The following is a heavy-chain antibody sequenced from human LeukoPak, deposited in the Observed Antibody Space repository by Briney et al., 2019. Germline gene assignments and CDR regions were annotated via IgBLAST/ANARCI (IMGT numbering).Heavy chain of an antibody. CDR2: IYSGGST. CDR1: GFTVSSNY. Sequence: SGGSLRLSCAASGFTVSSNYMSWVRQAPGKGLEWVSIIYSGGSTDYADSVKGRFTISRDNSKNTLYLQMNSLRAEDTAVYYCANKVPTVMAYWGQGTLVTVSS. V-gene: IGHV3-53*01. J-gene: IGHJ4*02. CDR3: ANKVPTVMAY. D-gene: IGHD4-11*01.